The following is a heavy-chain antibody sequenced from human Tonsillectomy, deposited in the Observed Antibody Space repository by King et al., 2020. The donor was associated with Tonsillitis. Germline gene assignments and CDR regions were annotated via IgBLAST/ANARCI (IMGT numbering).Heavy chain of an antibody. CDR2: IRHDGTNE. CDR3: ARAGIMTGYRPKYYYYGMDI. V-gene: IGHV3-30*02. CDR1: GFTFSNYG. Sequence: QVQLVESGGGVVQPGGSLRLSCAASGFTFSNYGMNWVRQAPGKGLEWVAFIRHDGTNEYYADSVKGRFTISSDNSKNTPYLQMNSLREEDTAVDYCARAGIMTGYRPKYYYYGMDIWGQGTTVTVSS. J-gene: IGHJ6*02. D-gene: IGHD3-9*01.